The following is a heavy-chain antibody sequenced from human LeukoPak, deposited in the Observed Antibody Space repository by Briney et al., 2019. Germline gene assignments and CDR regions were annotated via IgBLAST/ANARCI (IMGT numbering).Heavy chain of an antibody. CDR2: ISAYNGNT. Sequence: ASVKVSCKASGYTFTSYGISWVRQAPGQGLEWMEWISAYNGNTNYAQKLQGRVTMTTDTSTSTAYMELRSLRSDDTAVYYCARDRLLWFGELPRTLDYWGQGTLVNVSS. J-gene: IGHJ4*02. CDR1: GYTFTSYG. D-gene: IGHD3-10*01. V-gene: IGHV1-18*01. CDR3: ARDRLLWFGELPRTLDY.